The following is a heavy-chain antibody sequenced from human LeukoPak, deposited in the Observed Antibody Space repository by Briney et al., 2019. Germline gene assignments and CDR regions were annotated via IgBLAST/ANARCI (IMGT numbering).Heavy chain of an antibody. CDR1: GGSISSYY. CDR3: AREDGYSSSWYDAFDI. Sequence: SETLSLTCTVSGGSISSYYWSWIRQPPGKGLEWIGYIYYSGSTNYNPSLKSRVTISVDTSKNQFSLKLSSVTAADTAVYYRAREDGYSSSWYDAFDIWGQGTMVTVSS. CDR2: IYYSGST. J-gene: IGHJ3*02. V-gene: IGHV4-59*01. D-gene: IGHD6-13*01.